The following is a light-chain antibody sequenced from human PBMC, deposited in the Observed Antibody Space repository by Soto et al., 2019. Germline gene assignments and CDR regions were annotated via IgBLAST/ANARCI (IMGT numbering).Light chain of an antibody. CDR1: QSVNSN. CDR3: QHYNNWPTIT. Sequence: ETVVTQSPATLSVSPGERATLSCRASQSVNSNLAWYQQKLGQAPRVLIYGASTRATGIPARFSGSGSGTEFILTISSLQSEDFAVYYCQHYNNWPTITFGQGTRLEIK. V-gene: IGKV3-15*01. CDR2: GAS. J-gene: IGKJ5*01.